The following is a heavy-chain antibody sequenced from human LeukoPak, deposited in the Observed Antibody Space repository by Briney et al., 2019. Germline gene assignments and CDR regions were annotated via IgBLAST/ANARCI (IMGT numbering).Heavy chain of an antibody. CDR2: ISSDGSAT. V-gene: IGHV3-74*01. CDR1: GFPFSSYW. CDR3: ASDSPYYGMDV. Sequence: GGSLRLSCAASGFPFSSYWMHWVRQVPGKGLLWVSRISSDGSATIYADSVRGRFTISRDNAKNTLYLQMSGLRVEDTAVYHCASDSPYYGMDVWGQGTTVTVSS. J-gene: IGHJ6*02.